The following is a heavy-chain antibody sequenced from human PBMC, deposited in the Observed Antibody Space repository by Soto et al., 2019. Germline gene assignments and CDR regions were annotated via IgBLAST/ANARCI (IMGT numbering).Heavy chain of an antibody. CDR2: LYYTGNT. CDR1: GGSISTSSYY. J-gene: IGHJ5*02. CDR3: ARHAPTMRPPQSRFDP. V-gene: IGHV4-39*01. Sequence: SETLSLTCTVSGGSISTSSYYWGWIRQPPGKGLEWIGSLYYTGNTYYNPSLKSRVTISVDMSKNQFSLKLSSVTAADTAVYYCARHAPTMRPPQSRFDPWGQGTLVTVSS. D-gene: IGHD3-22*01.